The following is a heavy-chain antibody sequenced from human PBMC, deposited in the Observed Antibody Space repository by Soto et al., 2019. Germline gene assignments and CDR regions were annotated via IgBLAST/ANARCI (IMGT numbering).Heavy chain of an antibody. Sequence: GGLRLSSPGSGFTFSIYAISWVRQTPGNGLEWVSPISGSGGRTYYADSVKGRFTISRDNSKNTQYLQMKSLSAEATTIYYCKKIRVPIVVVPAAPFDYWGQGTLVTVSS. J-gene: IGHJ4*02. CDR2: ISGSGGRT. D-gene: IGHD2-2*01. CDR3: KKIRVPIVVVPAAPFDY. V-gene: IGHV3-23*01. CDR1: GFTFSIYA.